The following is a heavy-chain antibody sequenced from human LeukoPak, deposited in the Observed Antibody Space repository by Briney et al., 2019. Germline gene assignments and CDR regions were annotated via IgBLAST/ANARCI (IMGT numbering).Heavy chain of an antibody. V-gene: IGHV3-33*01. J-gene: IGHJ4*02. Sequence: PGGSLRLPCAASGFNFSSYGMHWVRQAPGKGLEWVAVIWYDGSNKYYADSVKGRFTISRDNSKNTLYLQMSSLRGEDTAVYYCARGRSSRGSYYVHWGQGTLVTVSS. CDR1: GFNFSSYG. D-gene: IGHD1-26*01. CDR3: ARGRSSRGSYYVH. CDR2: IWYDGSNK.